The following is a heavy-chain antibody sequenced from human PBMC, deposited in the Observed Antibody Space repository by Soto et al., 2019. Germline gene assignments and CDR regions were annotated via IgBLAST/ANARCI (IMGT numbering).Heavy chain of an antibody. D-gene: IGHD2-2*01. CDR3: AKSNLYCSGTSCYVFDF. J-gene: IGHJ4*02. CDR2: ISSSGDRT. V-gene: IGHV3-23*01. CDR1: GFTFSSYA. Sequence: EVQLLESGGGLVQPGGSLRLSCAASGFTFSSYAMNWVRQAPGKGLEWVSAISSSGDRTYYADSGKGRFTISRDNSKNTLYLQVNSLRADDTAVYYCAKSNLYCSGTSCYVFDFWGQGTLVTVSS.